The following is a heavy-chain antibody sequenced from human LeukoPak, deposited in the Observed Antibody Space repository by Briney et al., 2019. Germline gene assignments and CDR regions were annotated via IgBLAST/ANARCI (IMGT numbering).Heavy chain of an antibody. CDR1: GGTFSSYA. CDR2: IISICGTT. Sequence: SVQVPCNASGGTFSSYAISWMRQPPGQGLEWMGGIISICGTTNYAQKFHGRVTITADESTSTVYMELSSLRSEDTAVYYCARGSTAVVPAAMLVYYYYMDVWGKGTTVTVSS. CDR3: ARGSTAVVPAAMLVYYYYMDV. V-gene: IGHV1-69*13. D-gene: IGHD2-2*01. J-gene: IGHJ6*03.